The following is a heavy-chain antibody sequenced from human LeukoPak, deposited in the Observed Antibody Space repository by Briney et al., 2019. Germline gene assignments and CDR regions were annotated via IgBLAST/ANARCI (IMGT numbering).Heavy chain of an antibody. J-gene: IGHJ6*02. Sequence: GESLQISCQGSGYSFTSYWIGWVRQMPGKGLEWMGIIYPGDSDTRYSPSFQGQVTISADKSISTAYLQWSSLEASDTAMYYCATGDDYYYYGMDVWGQGTTVTVSS. CDR2: IYPGDSDT. CDR3: ATGDDYYYYGMDV. V-gene: IGHV5-51*01. CDR1: GYSFTSYW.